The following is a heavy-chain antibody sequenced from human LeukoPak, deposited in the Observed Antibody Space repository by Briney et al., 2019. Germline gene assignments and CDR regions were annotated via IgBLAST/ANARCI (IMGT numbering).Heavy chain of an antibody. Sequence: ASVKVSCKASGYTFTGYDINWVRQATGQGLEWMGWMNPNSGNTGYAQKFQGRVTITRNTSISTAYMELSSLRSEDTAVYYCARSSQATLYDYVWGSYRRVFDYWGQGTLVTVSS. CDR2: MNPNSGNT. CDR1: GYTFTGYD. V-gene: IGHV1-8*03. CDR3: ARSSQATLYDYVWGSYRRVFDY. J-gene: IGHJ4*02. D-gene: IGHD3-16*02.